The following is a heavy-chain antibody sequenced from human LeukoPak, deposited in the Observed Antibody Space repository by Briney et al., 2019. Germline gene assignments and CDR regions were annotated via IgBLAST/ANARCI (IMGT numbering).Heavy chain of an antibody. D-gene: IGHD2-2*01. Sequence: GASVKVSCKASGGTFRNYPISWGRQAPGQGLEWMGGILPIFRMTNYAEKFQGRVTITADESTTTAHLELNSLRSEDTAVYYCAICSSTWSGDRPDSWGQGSLVTVSS. CDR1: GGTFRNYP. J-gene: IGHJ4*02. CDR2: ILPIFRMT. CDR3: AICSSTWSGDRPDS. V-gene: IGHV1-69*13.